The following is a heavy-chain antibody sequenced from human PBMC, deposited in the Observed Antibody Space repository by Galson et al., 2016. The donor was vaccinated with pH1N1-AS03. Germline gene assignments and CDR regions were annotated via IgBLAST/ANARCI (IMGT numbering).Heavy chain of an antibody. Sequence: CAISGDSVSSDRAAWNWIRQSPSRGLEWLGRTYYRSKWNYDYAVSVESRMTIRPDTSKNQVSLQLNSVTPEDTAVYYCARGGPGTTVSLLQHWGQGTLVTVSS. CDR1: GDSVSSDRAA. J-gene: IGHJ1*01. CDR3: ARGGPGTTVSLLQH. CDR2: TYYRSKWNY. V-gene: IGHV6-1*01. D-gene: IGHD1/OR15-1a*01.